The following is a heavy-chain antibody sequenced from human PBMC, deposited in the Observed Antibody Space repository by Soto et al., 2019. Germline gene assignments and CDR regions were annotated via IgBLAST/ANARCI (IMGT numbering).Heavy chain of an antibody. Sequence: PGGSLRLSCAASGFTFSSYAMGWVRQAPGKGLEWVSSIPGSGGGTYYADSVKGRFTISRDNSKNTLCLQMNSLRAEDTAVYYCAKGGLVSGIARGVDVWGQGTTVTVSS. V-gene: IGHV3-23*01. CDR3: AKGGLVSGIARGVDV. D-gene: IGHD3-22*01. CDR2: IPGSGGGT. CDR1: GFTFSSYA. J-gene: IGHJ6*02.